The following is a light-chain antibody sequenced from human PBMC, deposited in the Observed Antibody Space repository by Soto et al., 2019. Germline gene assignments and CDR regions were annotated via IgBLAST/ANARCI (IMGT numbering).Light chain of an antibody. CDR1: QSVSSSY. V-gene: IGKV3-11*01. J-gene: IGKJ4*01. Sequence: EIVFNMSPGALSLSPGERATLSCRASQSVSSSYLAWYQQKPGQAPRLLIYDASNRATGIPAGFSGSGSGTDFTLTISSLEPEDFAVYYCQQRSYLPPTFGGGTKVDIK. CDR3: QQRSYLPPT. CDR2: DAS.